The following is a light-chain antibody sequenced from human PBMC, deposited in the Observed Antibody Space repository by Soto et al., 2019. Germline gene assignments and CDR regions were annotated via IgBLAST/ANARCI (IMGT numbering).Light chain of an antibody. CDR1: QTITSNY. CDR2: GIS. Sequence: EVVLPQSTGTLSLSPGERAILSCMASQTITSNYLAWYQQRPGQAPRPLIYGISSRATGVPDRFSGSGSGTDFTLTITRLEPEDFALYYCQQYGDSPITFGQGTRLEIK. J-gene: IGKJ5*01. V-gene: IGKV3-20*01. CDR3: QQYGDSPIT.